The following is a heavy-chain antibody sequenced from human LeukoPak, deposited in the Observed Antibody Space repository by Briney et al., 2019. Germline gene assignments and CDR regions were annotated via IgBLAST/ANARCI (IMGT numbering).Heavy chain of an antibody. CDR1: GFTFSSYA. V-gene: IGHV3-30-3*01. J-gene: IGHJ4*02. Sequence: GGSLRLSCAASGFTFSSYAMHWVRQAPGKGLEWVAVISYDGSNKYYADSVKGRFTISRDNSKNTLYLQMNSLRAEDTAVYYCAKDHRGYCSSTSCYLDYWGQGTLVTVSS. CDR3: AKDHRGYCSSTSCYLDY. D-gene: IGHD2-2*03. CDR2: ISYDGSNK.